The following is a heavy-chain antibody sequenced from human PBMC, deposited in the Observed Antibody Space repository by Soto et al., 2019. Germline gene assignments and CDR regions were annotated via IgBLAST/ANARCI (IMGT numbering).Heavy chain of an antibody. CDR3: ACLAVAEGFDP. D-gene: IGHD6-19*01. CDR2: IHAGGST. CDR1: GFSVSNNY. J-gene: IGHJ5*02. Sequence: EVQLVETGGGLIQPGGSLRLSCAASGFSVSNNYMSWVRQAPGKGLEWVSIIHAGGSTYYADSVKGRFTISRDNSKNTVYLQMNGLRDEDTAMYYCACLAVAEGFDPWGQGTLVTVSS. V-gene: IGHV3-53*02.